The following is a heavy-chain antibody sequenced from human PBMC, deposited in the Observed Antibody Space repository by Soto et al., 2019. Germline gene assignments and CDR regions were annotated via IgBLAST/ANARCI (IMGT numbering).Heavy chain of an antibody. CDR2: ISYDGNEK. Sequence: PWGSLRLSCAATGFSFITYGIHLFRHSPFKWLEWVAAISYDGNEKYYADSLQGRFFISRDNSQNTLSLEMSNLRADDTAVYYCAKRYGSGSYRDFNSYYGMDIWGQGTSVTVSS. V-gene: IGHV3-30*18. D-gene: IGHD3-10*01. CDR1: GFSFITYG. CDR3: AKRYGSGSYRDFNSYYGMDI. J-gene: IGHJ6*02.